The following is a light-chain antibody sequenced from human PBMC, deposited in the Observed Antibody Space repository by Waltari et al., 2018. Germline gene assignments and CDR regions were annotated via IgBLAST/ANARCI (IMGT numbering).Light chain of an antibody. V-gene: IGLV2-14*01. CDR3: NSYTTTAARV. CDR2: EIS. CDR1: SSSVGSFNS. J-gene: IGLJ3*02. Sequence: QSALTQPASVSGSPGQSITISCTGTSSSVGSFNSVSWYQHHPGKAPKAIIYEISNRPFGVSTRFSGSKSGNTASLTISGLQAEDEADYYCNSYTTTAARVFGGGTRLTVL.